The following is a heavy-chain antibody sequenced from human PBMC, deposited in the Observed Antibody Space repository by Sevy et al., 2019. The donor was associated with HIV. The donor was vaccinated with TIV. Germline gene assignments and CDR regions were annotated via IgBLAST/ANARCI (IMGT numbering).Heavy chain of an antibody. V-gene: IGHV4-34*01. J-gene: IGHJ3*02. D-gene: IGHD3-9*01. CDR3: SRGFLTGRGAERAFDI. Sequence: SETLSLTCAVYGGSFTSFYWSWIRQPPGKGLEWIGEINHGGSTTYNPSLSSRVNVSVDPSKNQFSLELTSMTVADTAVYFCSRGFLTGRGAERAFDIWGQGTMVTVSS. CDR2: INHGGST. CDR1: GGSFTSFY.